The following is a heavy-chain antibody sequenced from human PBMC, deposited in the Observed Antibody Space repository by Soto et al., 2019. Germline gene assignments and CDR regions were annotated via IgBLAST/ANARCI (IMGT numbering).Heavy chain of an antibody. D-gene: IGHD1-20*01. J-gene: IGHJ5*01. CDR1: RFTFSDFA. CDR2: IGGGGTDT. CDR3: AKDAVSYNGKWDWFDS. Sequence: DVQLLESGGGLVQPGGSLTLSCAASRFTFSDFAMNWVRQAPGKGLEWVSSIGGGGTDTYYADSVKGRFTISRDNSKNTLYLQMDSLRDEDTAVYYCAKDAVSYNGKWDWFDSWGQGTLVIVSS. V-gene: IGHV3-23*01.